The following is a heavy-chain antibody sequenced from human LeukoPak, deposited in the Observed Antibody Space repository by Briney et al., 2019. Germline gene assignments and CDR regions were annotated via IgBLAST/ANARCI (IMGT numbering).Heavy chain of an antibody. CDR1: GGSISSNY. D-gene: IGHD6-13*01. V-gene: IGHV4-59*01. Sequence: SETLSLTCTEPGGSISSNYWSWIRQPPGRGLEWIGYIYYSGSTNYNLSLKSRVTISVDTSKNQFSLKLSSVTAADTAVYYCARAHSSTPLSAFDIWGQGTMVTVSS. CDR2: IYYSGST. J-gene: IGHJ3*02. CDR3: ARAHSSTPLSAFDI.